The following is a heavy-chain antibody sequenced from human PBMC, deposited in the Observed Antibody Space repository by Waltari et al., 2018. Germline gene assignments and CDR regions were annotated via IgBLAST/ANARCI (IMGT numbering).Heavy chain of an antibody. CDR1: GGSISSSSYY. Sequence: QLQLQESGPGLVKPSETLSLTYTVSGGSISSSSYYWGWIRQPPGKGLEWIGSIYYSGSTYYNPSLKSRVTISVDTSKNQFSLKLSSVTAADTAVYYCARHQVVVAGYFDYWGQGTLVTVSS. CDR2: IYYSGST. J-gene: IGHJ4*02. D-gene: IGHD2-15*01. CDR3: ARHQVVVAGYFDY. V-gene: IGHV4-39*01.